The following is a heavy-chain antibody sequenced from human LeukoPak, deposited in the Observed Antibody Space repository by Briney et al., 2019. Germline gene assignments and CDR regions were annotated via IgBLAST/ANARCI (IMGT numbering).Heavy chain of an antibody. Sequence: SVTVSCKASGYTFTSYGISWVRQAPGQGLEWMGRIIPILGIANYAQKFQGRVTITADKSTSTAYMELSSLRSEDTAVYYCARVGYCSGGSCYNWGQGTLVTVSS. CDR1: GYTFTSYG. CDR3: ARVGYCSGGSCYN. J-gene: IGHJ4*02. D-gene: IGHD2-15*01. V-gene: IGHV1-69*04. CDR2: IIPILGIA.